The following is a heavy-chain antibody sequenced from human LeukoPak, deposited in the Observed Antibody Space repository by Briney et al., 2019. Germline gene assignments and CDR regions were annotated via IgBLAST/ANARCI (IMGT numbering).Heavy chain of an antibody. J-gene: IGHJ6*04. CDR2: ISYDGRNK. Sequence: PGRSLRLSCAASEFTFSSYAMHWVRQAPGKGLEWVAVISYDGRNKYYADSVKGRFTISRDNSKNTLYLQINSLRGEDTAVYYCARDREWSRVYQYMDVWGKGTTVTVSS. CDR3: ARDREWSRVYQYMDV. V-gene: IGHV3-30*04. CDR1: EFTFSSYA. D-gene: IGHD6-19*01.